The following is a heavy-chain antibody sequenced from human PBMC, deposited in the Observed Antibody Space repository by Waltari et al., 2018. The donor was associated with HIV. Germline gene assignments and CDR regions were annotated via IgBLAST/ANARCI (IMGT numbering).Heavy chain of an antibody. V-gene: IGHV4-4*07. Sequence: QVQLQESGPGLVKPSETLSLTCTVSGGSISSYYWSWIRPPAGKGLEWIGRIYTSGSTNYNPSLKSRVTMSVDTSKNQFSLKLSSVTAADTAVYYCARGGDFWSGLNWFDPWGQGTLVTVSS. CDR2: IYTSGST. J-gene: IGHJ5*02. CDR1: GGSISSYY. D-gene: IGHD3-3*01. CDR3: ARGGDFWSGLNWFDP.